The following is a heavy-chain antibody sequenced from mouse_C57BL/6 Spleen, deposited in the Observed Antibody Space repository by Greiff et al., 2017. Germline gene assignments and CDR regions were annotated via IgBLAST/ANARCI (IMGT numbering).Heavy chain of an antibody. D-gene: IGHD1-1*01. CDR1: YFAFMASA. CDR2: FTMYSDAT. V-gene: IGHV1-49*01. Sequence: VVESGAELVRPGSSVKLSCKASYFAFMASAMHWVKQRPGHGLEWIGSFTMYSDATEYSENLKGKATLTANTSSSTANMELSSLTSEDSAVYYYARGGVTTVGYIDVWGTGTTVTVSA. J-gene: IGHJ1*03. CDR3: ARGGVTTVGYIDV.